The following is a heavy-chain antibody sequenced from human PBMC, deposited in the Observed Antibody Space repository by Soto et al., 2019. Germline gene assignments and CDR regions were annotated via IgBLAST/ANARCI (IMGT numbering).Heavy chain of an antibody. CDR2: ISKDGLDR. Sequence: GGSLRLSCVVSGFTFSDLGMHWVRQSPGEGLAWVASISKDGLDRYYSESVKGRFTISRDDSKNTVFLQMNSLKVEDTAAYFCDYPREGQWLVFDHWGQRTLVTVSS. J-gene: IGHJ4*02. CDR1: GFTFSDLG. D-gene: IGHD6-19*01. CDR3: DYPREGQWLVFDH. V-gene: IGHV3-30*19.